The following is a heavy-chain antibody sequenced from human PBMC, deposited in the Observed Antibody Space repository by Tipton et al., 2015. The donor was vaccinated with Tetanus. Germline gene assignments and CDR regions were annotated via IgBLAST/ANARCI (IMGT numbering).Heavy chain of an antibody. V-gene: IGHV3-30*18. Sequence: SLRLSCAASGFTFSSYGMHWVRQAPGKGLEWVAVISYDGSNKYYADSVKGRFTISRDNSKNTLYLRMNSLRAEDTAVYYCAKGNFDYWGQGTLVTVSS. CDR3: AKGNFDY. CDR1: GFTFSSYG. J-gene: IGHJ4*02. CDR2: ISYDGSNK.